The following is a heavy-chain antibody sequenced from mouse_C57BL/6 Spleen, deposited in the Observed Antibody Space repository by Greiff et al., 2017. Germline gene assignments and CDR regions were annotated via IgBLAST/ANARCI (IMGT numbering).Heavy chain of an antibody. V-gene: IGHV1-81*01. Sequence: VQGVESGAELARPGASVKLSCKASGYTFTSYGISWVKQRTGQGLEWIGEIYPRSGNTYYNEKFKGKATLTADKSSSTAYMELRSLTSEDSAVYFCARLGADSSVPDYWGQGTTLTVSS. CDR1: GYTFTSYG. J-gene: IGHJ2*01. CDR2: IYPRSGNT. D-gene: IGHD3-2*02. CDR3: ARLGADSSVPDY.